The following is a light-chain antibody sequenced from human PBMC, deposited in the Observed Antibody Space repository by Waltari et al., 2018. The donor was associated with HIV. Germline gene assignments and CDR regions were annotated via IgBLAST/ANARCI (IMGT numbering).Light chain of an antibody. V-gene: IGKV1-39*01. Sequence: DIKMTHSPSSLSASVGDGVTITCRANQSIGNYLNWYQQKLGKAPKLLIYAASSLQTGVPSRFSARGSGTAFALIITSLQPEDFATYHCQQTYSNPSTFGQGTKLDI. CDR3: QQTYSNPST. CDR2: AAS. J-gene: IGKJ2*01. CDR1: QSIGNY.